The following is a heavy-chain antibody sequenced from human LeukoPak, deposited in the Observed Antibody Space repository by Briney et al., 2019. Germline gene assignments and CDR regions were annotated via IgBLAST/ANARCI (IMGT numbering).Heavy chain of an antibody. CDR2: IKQDGSEK. CDR1: GFTFSSYW. CDR3: ARGGGGNSAYYYYYGMDV. Sequence: GGSLRLSCAASGFTFSSYWMSWVRQAPGKGLEWVANIKQDGSEKYYVDSVKGRFTISRDNAKNSLYLQMNSLRAEDTAVYYCARGGGGNSAYYYYYGMDVWGQGTTVTVSS. V-gene: IGHV3-7*01. J-gene: IGHJ6*02. D-gene: IGHD4-23*01.